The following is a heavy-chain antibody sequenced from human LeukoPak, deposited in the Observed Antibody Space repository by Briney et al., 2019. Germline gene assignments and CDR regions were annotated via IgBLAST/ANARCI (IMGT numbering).Heavy chain of an antibody. CDR1: GGSISSDY. CDR2: IYYSGST. V-gene: IGHV4-59*01. J-gene: IGHJ5*02. D-gene: IGHD6-19*01. Sequence: SETLSLTCTVSGGSISSDYWSWIRQPPGKGLEWIGYIYYSGSTNYNPSLKSRVTISVDTSKNQFSLKLSSVTAADTAVYYCARGPNSSGWYYWFDPWGQGTLVTVSS. CDR3: ARGPNSSGWYYWFDP.